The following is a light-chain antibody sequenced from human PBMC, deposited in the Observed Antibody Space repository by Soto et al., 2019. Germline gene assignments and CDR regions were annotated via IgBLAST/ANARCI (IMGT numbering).Light chain of an antibody. CDR2: EVT. J-gene: IGLJ1*01. CDR1: SGDVGGYNL. V-gene: IGLV2-23*02. CDR3: CSYAGNSEV. Sequence: QSVLTQPASVSGSPGQSITIPCTGTSGDVGGYNLVSWYQQHPGKAPKLMIYEVTERPSGVSNRFSGSKSGNTASLTISGLQPDDEADYYCCSYAGNSEVFGTGTQLTVL.